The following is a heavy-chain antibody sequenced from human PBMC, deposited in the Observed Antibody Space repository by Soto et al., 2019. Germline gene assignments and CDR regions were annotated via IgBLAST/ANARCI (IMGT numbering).Heavy chain of an antibody. Sequence: ASVKVSCKASGVTFSSYAISWVRQAPGQGLEWMGGIIPIFGTANYAQKFQGRVTITADESTSTAYMELSSLRSEDTAVYYCARESRDYYYDSIPAALYWGQGTPVTVSS. J-gene: IGHJ4*02. CDR3: ARESRDYYYDSIPAALY. CDR1: GVTFSSYA. CDR2: IIPIFGTA. D-gene: IGHD3-22*01. V-gene: IGHV1-69*13.